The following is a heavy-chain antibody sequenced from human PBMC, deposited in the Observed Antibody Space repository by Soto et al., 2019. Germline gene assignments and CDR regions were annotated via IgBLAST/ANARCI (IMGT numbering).Heavy chain of an antibody. D-gene: IGHD5-12*01. CDR2: IYPGDSDT. V-gene: IGHV5-51*01. Sequence: GERLKSSWRGSGYSFTSYWIGWVRQMPGKGLEWMGIIYPGDSDTRYSPSFQGQVTISADKSISTAYLQWSSLKATDTAMYYCARQEEMATILTLWGQGTLVTVSS. CDR1: GYSFTSYW. J-gene: IGHJ4*02. CDR3: ARQEEMATILTL.